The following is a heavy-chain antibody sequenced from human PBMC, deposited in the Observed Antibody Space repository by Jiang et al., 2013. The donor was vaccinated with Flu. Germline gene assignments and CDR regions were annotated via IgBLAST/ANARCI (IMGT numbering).Heavy chain of an antibody. CDR2: NSGGT. Sequence: NSGGTNYAQKFQGRVTMTRDTSISTAYMELSRLRSDDTAVYYCARDSPVVGAAAGKEDGYWGQGTLVTVSS. J-gene: IGHJ4*02. V-gene: IGHV1-2*02. CDR3: ARDSPVVGAAAGKEDGY. D-gene: IGHD6-13*01.